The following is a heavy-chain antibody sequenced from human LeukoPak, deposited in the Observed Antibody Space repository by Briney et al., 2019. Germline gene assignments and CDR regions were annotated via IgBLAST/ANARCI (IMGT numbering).Heavy chain of an antibody. V-gene: IGHV4-30-4*08. Sequence: SQTLSLTCTVSGGSISSGDYYWSWTRQPPGKGLEWIGYIYYSGSTYYNPSLKSRVTISVDTSKNQFSLKLSSVTAADTAVYYCARAAPSQWLVRDWGQGTLVTVSS. D-gene: IGHD6-19*01. CDR3: ARAAPSQWLVRD. CDR1: GGSISSGDYY. J-gene: IGHJ4*02. CDR2: IYYSGST.